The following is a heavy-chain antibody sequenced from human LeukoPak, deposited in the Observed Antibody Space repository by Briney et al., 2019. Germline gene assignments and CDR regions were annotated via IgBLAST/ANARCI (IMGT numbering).Heavy chain of an antibody. CDR3: ARAPWLFLFDY. Sequence: GGSLRLSCAASGFTFSSYAMSWVRQAPGKGLEWVSAISGSDGSTYYADSVKGRFTISRDNAKNSLYLQMNSLRAEDTAVYYCARAPWLFLFDYWGQGTLVTVSS. J-gene: IGHJ4*02. CDR2: ISGSDGST. CDR1: GFTFSSYA. V-gene: IGHV3-23*01. D-gene: IGHD3-9*01.